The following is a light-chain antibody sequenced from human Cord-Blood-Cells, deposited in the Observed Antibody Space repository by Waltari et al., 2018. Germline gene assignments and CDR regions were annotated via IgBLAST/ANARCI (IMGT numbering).Light chain of an antibody. CDR3: QQLNSYPYS. Sequence: DIQLTQSPSFLSASVGDRVTITCRASQGILSYLAWYQQKPGKAPKLLIYAASTLQSGVPSRFSGSGSGTEFTLTISSLQPEDFATYYCQQLNSYPYSFGQGTKLEIK. CDR2: AAS. V-gene: IGKV1-9*01. CDR1: QGILSY. J-gene: IGKJ2*03.